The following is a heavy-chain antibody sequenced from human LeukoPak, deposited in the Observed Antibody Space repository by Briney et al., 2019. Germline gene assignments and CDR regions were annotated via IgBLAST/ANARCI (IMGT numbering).Heavy chain of an antibody. V-gene: IGHV1-3*01. CDR1: GYTFTDYT. D-gene: IGHD3-22*01. CDR3: ANPRYDSSGYYYVD. CDR2: INGGSGNT. J-gene: IGHJ4*02. Sequence: RASVKVSCKASGYTFTDYTMHWLRQAPGQRLDWMGWINGGSGNTKYSPEFQGRVTITRDTSASTAYMELSSLRSEDTDVYYCANPRYDSSGYYYVDWGQGTLVTVSS.